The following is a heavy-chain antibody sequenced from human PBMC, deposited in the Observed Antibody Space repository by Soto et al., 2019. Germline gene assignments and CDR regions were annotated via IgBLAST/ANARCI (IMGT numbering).Heavy chain of an antibody. CDR2: IWYDGDKK. CDR1: GFTLSSHG. CDR3: ARGSAGSESVVVVPAIDFYSFDT. J-gene: IGHJ4*02. D-gene: IGHD2-15*01. V-gene: IGHV3-33*01. Sequence: QVQLVESGGGVVQPGRSLRLSCAASGFTLSSHGMHWVRQAPGKGLAWVAVIWYDGDKKYYADSVKVLFTISRDESKNTVYLHMSSLRGEDSGVYYCARGSAGSESVVVVPAIDFYSFDTWGQGTLVSVSS.